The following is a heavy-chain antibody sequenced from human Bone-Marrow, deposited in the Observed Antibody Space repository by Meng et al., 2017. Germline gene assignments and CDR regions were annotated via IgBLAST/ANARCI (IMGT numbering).Heavy chain of an antibody. D-gene: IGHD6-13*01. J-gene: IGHJ4*02. CDR1: GGSISSSNW. V-gene: IGHV4-4*02. CDR2: IYHSGNT. Sequence: QVQLQESGPGLGKPSGTLDLTCAVSGGSISSSNWWSWVRQPPGKGLEWIGEIYHSGNTNYNPPLKSRVAMSVDKSKNQFSLRLSSVTAADTAVYYCARARSSSWSFDYWGQGTLAPSPQ. CDR3: ARARSSSWSFDY.